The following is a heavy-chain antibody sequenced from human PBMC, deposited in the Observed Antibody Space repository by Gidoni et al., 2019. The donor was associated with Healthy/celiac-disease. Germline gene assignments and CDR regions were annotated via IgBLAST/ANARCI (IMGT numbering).Heavy chain of an antibody. CDR2: ISSSGSTI. CDR3: AGVGVDVWSGMLYYFDY. V-gene: IGHV3-11*01. CDR1: GFTFSDYY. Sequence: QVQLVESRGCLVQPVGSLTLSCAVSGFTFSDYYMSWTRQAPGKGLEWVSYISSSGSTIYYADSVKGRFTISRDNAKNSLYRQMNSMRAEDTAVYYWAGVGVDVWSGMLYYFDYWGQGTLVTVSS. J-gene: IGHJ4*02. D-gene: IGHD3-3*01.